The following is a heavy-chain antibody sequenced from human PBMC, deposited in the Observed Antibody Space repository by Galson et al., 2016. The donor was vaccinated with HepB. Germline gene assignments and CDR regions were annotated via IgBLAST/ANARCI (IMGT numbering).Heavy chain of an antibody. CDR3: AKDMRSSGYYHGAFDI. D-gene: IGHD3-22*01. V-gene: IGHV3-9*01. CDR1: GFTFDDYA. J-gene: IGHJ4*02. CDR2: ISWDSGSI. Sequence: SLRLSCAASGFTFDDYAMHWVRQAPGKGLEWVSGISWDSGSIGYADSVKGRFTISRDNAKNSLYLQMNSLRAEDTALYYCAKDMRSSGYYHGAFDIWGLGTLVTVSS.